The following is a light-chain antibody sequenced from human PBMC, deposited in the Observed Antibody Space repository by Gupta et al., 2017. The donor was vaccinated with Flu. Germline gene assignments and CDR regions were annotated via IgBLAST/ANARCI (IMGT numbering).Light chain of an antibody. V-gene: IGLV3-19*01. CDR2: GKN. CDR1: SLRSYY. Sequence: SSELTQDPAVSVALGQTVRITCQGDSLRSYYASWYQQKPGQAPVLVIYGKNNRPSGIPDRFSGASSGNTASLTITGAQEEDEADYYSNSRRVFGGGTKLTVL. CDR3: NSRRV. J-gene: IGLJ2*01.